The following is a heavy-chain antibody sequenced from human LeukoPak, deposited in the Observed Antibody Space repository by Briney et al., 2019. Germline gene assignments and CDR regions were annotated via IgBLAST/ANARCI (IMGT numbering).Heavy chain of an antibody. D-gene: IGHD3-16*01. CDR1: GFTFSSYW. Sequence: GGSLRLSCAASGFTFSSYWMNWARQAPGKGLEWVASINHNGNVNYYVDSVKGRVTISRDNAKNSLYLQMSNLRAEDTAVYFCARGGGLDVWGQGATVTVSS. CDR3: ARGGGLDV. J-gene: IGHJ6*02. V-gene: IGHV3-7*03. CDR2: INHNGNVN.